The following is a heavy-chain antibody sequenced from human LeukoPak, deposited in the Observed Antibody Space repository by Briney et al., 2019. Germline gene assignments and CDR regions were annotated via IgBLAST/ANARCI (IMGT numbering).Heavy chain of an antibody. CDR3: ARKFLGSRGYYFDY. J-gene: IGHJ4*02. CDR2: ISPSGGST. V-gene: IGHV1-46*01. CDR1: GYTFTSNY. Sequence: ASVKVSCKAFGYTFTSNYMHWVRQAPGQGPEWMGVISPSGGSTTYAQKFQGRVTLTRDMSTSTDYLELSSLRSDDTAVYYCARKFLGSRGYYFDYWGQGTLVTVSS. D-gene: IGHD3-10*01.